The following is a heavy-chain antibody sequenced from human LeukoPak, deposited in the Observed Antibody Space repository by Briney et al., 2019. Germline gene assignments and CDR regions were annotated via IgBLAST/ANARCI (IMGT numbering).Heavy chain of an antibody. D-gene: IGHD6-13*01. CDR1: GGSISSSSYY. CDR2: IYYSGST. CDR3: ARDIAAGGRYFDY. Sequence: SETLSLTCTVSGGSISSSSYYWGWIRQPPGKGLEWIGSIYYSGSTYYNPSLKSRVTISVDTSKNQFSLKLSSVTAADTAAYYCARDIAAGGRYFDYWGQGTLVTVSS. J-gene: IGHJ4*02. V-gene: IGHV4-39*07.